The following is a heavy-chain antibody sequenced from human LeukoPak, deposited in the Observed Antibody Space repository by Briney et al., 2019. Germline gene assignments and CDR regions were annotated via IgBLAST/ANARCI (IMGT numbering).Heavy chain of an antibody. D-gene: IGHD3-3*01. CDR2: ISSSSSTK. Sequence: GGSLRLSCAASGFTFSSYSMNWVRQAPGKGLEWVSYISSSSSTKYYADSMKGRFTISRDNAKNSLYLQMNSLRAEDTAVYYCARQQPNTIFGVVIIHFDYWGQGTLVTVSS. CDR1: GFTFSSYS. V-gene: IGHV3-48*01. CDR3: ARQQPNTIFGVVIIHFDY. J-gene: IGHJ4*02.